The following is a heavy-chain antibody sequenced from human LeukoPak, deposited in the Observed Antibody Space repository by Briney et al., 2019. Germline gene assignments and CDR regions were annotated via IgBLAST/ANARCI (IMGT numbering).Heavy chain of an antibody. CDR3: AREANWFDP. CDR2: IYHSGST. CDR1: GYSISSGYY. Sequence: SETLSLTCTVSGYSISSGYYWGWIRQPPGKGLEWIGSIYHSGSTYYNPSLKSRVTISVDTSKNQFSLKLSSVTAADMAVYYCAREANWFDPWGQGTLVTVSS. V-gene: IGHV4-38-2*02. J-gene: IGHJ5*02.